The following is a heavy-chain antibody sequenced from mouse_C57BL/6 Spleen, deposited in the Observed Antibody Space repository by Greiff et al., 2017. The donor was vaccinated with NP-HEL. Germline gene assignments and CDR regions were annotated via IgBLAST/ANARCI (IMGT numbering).Heavy chain of an antibody. D-gene: IGHD2-4*01. CDR2: IDPETGGT. V-gene: IGHV1-15*01. Sequence: QVQLQQSGAELVRPGASVTLSCKASGYTFTDYEMHWVKQTPVHGLEWIGAIDPETGGTAYNQKFKGKAILTADKSSSTAYMEFRSLTSEASAVYYCTRGEYDYVAYWGQGTLVTVSA. CDR1: GYTFTDYE. CDR3: TRGEYDYVAY. J-gene: IGHJ3*01.